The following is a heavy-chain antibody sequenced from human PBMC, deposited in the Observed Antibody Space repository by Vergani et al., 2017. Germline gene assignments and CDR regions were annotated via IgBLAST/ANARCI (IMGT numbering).Heavy chain of an antibody. CDR3: ARGSYRGYYGSGSNSFDY. CDR2: INPNSGGT. D-gene: IGHD3-10*01. CDR1: GYTFTGYY. Sequence: VQLVESGAEVKKPGASVKVSCKASGYTFTGYYMHWVRQAPGQGLEWMGWINPNSGGTNYAQKFQGRVTMTRDTSISTAYMELSRLRSDDTAVYYCARGSYRGYYGSGSNSFDYWGQGTLVTVSS. V-gene: IGHV1-2*02. J-gene: IGHJ4*02.